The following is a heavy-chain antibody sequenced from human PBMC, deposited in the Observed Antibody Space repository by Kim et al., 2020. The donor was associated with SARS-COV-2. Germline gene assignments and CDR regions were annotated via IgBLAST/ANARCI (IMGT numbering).Heavy chain of an antibody. D-gene: IGHD6-13*01. CDR3: ARDGILSYTSSWDY. J-gene: IGHJ4*02. V-gene: IGHV3-7*03. CDR1: GFTFRSYW. CDR2: IKEDGSVK. Sequence: GGSLRLSCGVYGFTFRSYWMSWVRQAPGKGLEWVANIKEDGSVKQYVDSVKGRFTISRDNARNSLYLQMSSLRADDTAVYYCARDGILSYTSSWDYWGPGGLVTVSS.